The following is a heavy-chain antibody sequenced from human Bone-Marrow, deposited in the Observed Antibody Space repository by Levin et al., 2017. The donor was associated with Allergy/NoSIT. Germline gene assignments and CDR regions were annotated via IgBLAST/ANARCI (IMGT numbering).Heavy chain of an antibody. V-gene: IGHV3-48*02. J-gene: IGHJ5*02. Sequence: PGGSLRLSCAASGFTFSSYSMNWVRQAPGKGLEWVSYISSSSSTIYYADSVKGRFTISRDNAKNSLYLQMNSLRDEDTAVYYCARDSHSRIAVADNWFDPWGQGTLVTVSS. CDR2: ISSSSSTI. CDR3: ARDSHSRIAVADNWFDP. D-gene: IGHD6-19*01. CDR1: GFTFSSYS.